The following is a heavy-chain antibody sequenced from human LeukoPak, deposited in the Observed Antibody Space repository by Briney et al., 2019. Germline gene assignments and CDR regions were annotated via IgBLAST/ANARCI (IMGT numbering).Heavy chain of an antibody. D-gene: IGHD3-10*01. CDR3: SREDYYYGSLTHRVSDY. V-gene: IGHV3-49*04. CDR1: GFSFSYYW. Sequence: PGGSLRLSCAASGFSFSYYWMSWVRQAPGKGLEWVGYIKSEAYGGIAEYAASVKGRFSISRDNSESIVYLQMDSLETEDTGVCYCSREDYYYGSLTHRVSDYWGQGTLVTVSS. CDR2: IKSEAYGGIA. J-gene: IGHJ4*02.